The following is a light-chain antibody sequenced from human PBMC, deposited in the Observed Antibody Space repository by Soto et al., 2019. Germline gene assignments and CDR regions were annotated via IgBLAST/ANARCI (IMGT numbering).Light chain of an antibody. CDR1: QSINNY. Sequence: DIQMTQSPSSLSASVGDRVTVTCRASQSINNYLNWYQQKPGKAPKLLIYAASSLQSGVPSRFSGSGSGPDFSLTISSLQPEDFETYYCQHSYNTPWTFGQGNKEEIK. CDR2: AAS. V-gene: IGKV1-39*01. CDR3: QHSYNTPWT. J-gene: IGKJ1*01.